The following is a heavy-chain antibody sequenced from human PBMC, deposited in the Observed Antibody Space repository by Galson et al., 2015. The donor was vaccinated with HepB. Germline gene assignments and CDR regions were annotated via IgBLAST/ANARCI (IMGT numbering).Heavy chain of an antibody. Sequence: SLRLSCAASGFTVSSKYMSWVRQAPGKGLEWVSVIYSGGSTYYADSVKGRFTISRHNSKNTLYLQMNSLRAEDTAVYYCSRLSSFWSGSGCYAFDIWGQGTMVTVSS. CDR2: IYSGGST. V-gene: IGHV3-53*04. CDR3: SRLSSFWSGSGCYAFDI. D-gene: IGHD3-10*01. CDR1: GFTVSSKY. J-gene: IGHJ3*02.